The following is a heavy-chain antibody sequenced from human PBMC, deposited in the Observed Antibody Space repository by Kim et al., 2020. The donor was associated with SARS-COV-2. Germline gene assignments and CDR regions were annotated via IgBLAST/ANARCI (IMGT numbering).Heavy chain of an antibody. D-gene: IGHD5-12*01. Sequence: SESLSLTCTVSGGSISSYYWSWIRQPPGKGLEWIGYIYYSGSTNYNPSLKSRVTISVDTSKNQFSLKLSSVTAADTAGYYCARDTREWLRTWYYYYGMDVWGQGTTVTVSS. J-gene: IGHJ6*02. CDR2: IYYSGST. CDR1: GGSISSYY. V-gene: IGHV4-59*01. CDR3: ARDTREWLRTWYYYYGMDV.